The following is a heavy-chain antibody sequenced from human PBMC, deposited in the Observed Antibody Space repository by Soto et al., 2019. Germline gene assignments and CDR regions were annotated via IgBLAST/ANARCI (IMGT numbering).Heavy chain of an antibody. CDR2: IWYDGSNK. Sequence: PGGSLRLSCAASGFTFSSYGMHWVRQAPGKGLEWVAVIWYDGSNKYHADSVKGRFTISRDNSKNTLYLQMNSLGAEDTAVYYSAKSLSAAVNYGIDVWGQGTTVTVSS. V-gene: IGHV3-33*06. D-gene: IGHD6-13*01. CDR1: GFTFSSYG. CDR3: AKSLSAAVNYGIDV. J-gene: IGHJ6*02.